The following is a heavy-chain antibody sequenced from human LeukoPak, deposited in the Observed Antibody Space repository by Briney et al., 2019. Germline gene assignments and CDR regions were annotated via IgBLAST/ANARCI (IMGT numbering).Heavy chain of an antibody. Sequence: GGSLRLSCAASGFTVSSNYMSWVRQAPGKGLEWVSIIYSDGSTYYADSVKGRFTISRDNSKNTLYLQMNSLRAEDTAVYYCARGLYHYDSSGYLYFWGQGTLVTVSS. V-gene: IGHV3-53*01. CDR1: GFTVSSNY. CDR3: ARGLYHYDSSGYLYF. CDR2: IYSDGST. J-gene: IGHJ4*02. D-gene: IGHD3-22*01.